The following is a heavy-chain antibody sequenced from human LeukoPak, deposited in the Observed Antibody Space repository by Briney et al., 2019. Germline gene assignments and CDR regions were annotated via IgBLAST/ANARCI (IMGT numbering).Heavy chain of an antibody. V-gene: IGHV1-69*13. D-gene: IGHD4-11*01. Sequence: ASVKVSCKASGGTFSSYAISWVRQAPGQGLEWMGGIIPIFGTANYAQKFQGRVTITADESTSTAYMELSSLRSEDTAVYYCARDQRSYSNADELYYYYGMDVWGQGTTVTVSS. CDR1: GGTFSSYA. CDR2: IIPIFGTA. J-gene: IGHJ6*02. CDR3: ARDQRSYSNADELYYYYGMDV.